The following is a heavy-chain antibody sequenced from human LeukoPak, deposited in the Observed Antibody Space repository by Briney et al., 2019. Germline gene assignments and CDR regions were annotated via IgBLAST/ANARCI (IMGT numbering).Heavy chain of an antibody. CDR3: ARDEVGATGAHAFDI. J-gene: IGHJ3*02. CDR1: GYTFTGYY. CDR2: INPNSGGT. V-gene: IGHV1-2*02. Sequence: GAXVKVSCKASGYTFTGYYMNWVRQAPGQGLEGMGWINPNSGGTNYAEKVQGRVTMTRDTSISTAYMELSRLRSDDTAVYYCARDEVGATGAHAFDIWGQGPMVTVSS. D-gene: IGHD1-26*01.